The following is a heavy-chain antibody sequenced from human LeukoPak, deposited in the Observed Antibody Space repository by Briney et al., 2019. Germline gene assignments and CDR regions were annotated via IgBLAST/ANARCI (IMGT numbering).Heavy chain of an antibody. CDR2: ISDDGTHT. Sequence: GGSLRLSCAASGFTFSSFWMHWVRQSPGKGLEWVSRISDDGTHTGYADSVKGRFTIARDNAKKSLYLQMNSLRAEDTAVYYCASPYNSRWYELCYWGQGTLVTVSS. CDR1: GFTFSSFW. CDR3: ASPYNSRWYELCY. J-gene: IGHJ4*02. D-gene: IGHD6-13*01. V-gene: IGHV3-74*01.